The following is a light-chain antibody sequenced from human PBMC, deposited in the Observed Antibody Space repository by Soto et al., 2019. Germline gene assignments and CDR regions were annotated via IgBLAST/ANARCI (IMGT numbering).Light chain of an antibody. Sequence: QLVLTQSPSASASLGASVKLTCTLSSGHSSYAIAWHQQKPEKGPRYLMKLSSDGSHSKGDGIPDRFSGSSSGAERYLTISSLQSEDEADYYCQTWDTGARVVFGGGTKVTVL. CDR2: LSSDGSH. J-gene: IGLJ2*01. V-gene: IGLV4-69*01. CDR3: QTWDTGARVV. CDR1: SGHSSYA.